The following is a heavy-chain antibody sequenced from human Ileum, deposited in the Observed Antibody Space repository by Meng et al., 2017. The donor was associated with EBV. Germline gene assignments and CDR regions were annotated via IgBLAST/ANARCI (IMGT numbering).Heavy chain of an antibody. Sequence: QVQCEEYGAEGNKHGASVKVSCKACGYTFTSYAMHWVRQAPGQRLEWMGWINAGNGNTKYSQKFQGRVTITRDTSASTAYMELSSLRSEDTAVYYCASHALWQQTFDYWGQGTLVTVSS. J-gene: IGHJ4*02. CDR2: INAGNGNT. V-gene: IGHV1-3*01. CDR1: GYTFTSYA. CDR3: ASHALWQQTFDY. D-gene: IGHD2-21*01.